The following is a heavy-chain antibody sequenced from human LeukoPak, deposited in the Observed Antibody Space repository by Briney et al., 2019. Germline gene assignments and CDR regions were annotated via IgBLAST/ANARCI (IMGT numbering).Heavy chain of an antibody. CDR2: ISSSGSTI. V-gene: IGHV3-11*01. Sequence: PGGSLRLSCAASGFTFSDYYMSWIRQAPGKGLEWVSYISSSGSTIYYADSVKGRFTISRDNAKNSLYLQMNSLRAEGTAVYYCARTRAAYGSGSYPDYWGQGTLVTVSS. CDR1: GFTFSDYY. D-gene: IGHD3-10*01. J-gene: IGHJ4*02. CDR3: ARTRAAYGSGSYPDY.